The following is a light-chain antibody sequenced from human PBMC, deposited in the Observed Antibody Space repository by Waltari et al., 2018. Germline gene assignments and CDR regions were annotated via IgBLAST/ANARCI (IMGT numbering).Light chain of an antibody. CDR1: RSINTW. V-gene: IGKV1-5*03. Sequence: DIQMTQSPSTLSASVGDRVTITCRASRSINTWLAWYQQKPGKAPKLLIYQASNLASGVPLRFRGSGSGTEFTLTLSSLQPDDFATYYCQQYSAYWTFGQGTKVEIK. J-gene: IGKJ1*01. CDR2: QAS. CDR3: QQYSAYWT.